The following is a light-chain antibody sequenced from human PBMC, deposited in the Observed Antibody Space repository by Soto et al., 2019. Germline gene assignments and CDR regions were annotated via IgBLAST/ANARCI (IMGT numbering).Light chain of an antibody. V-gene: IGKV3-20*01. CDR3: QQYSSSGT. CDR1: QSVSNNY. CDR2: GAS. Sequence: VLKQSPGTLSLYTGERATLACRASQSVSNNYLAWYQQKPGQAPRLLIYGASNRATGIPDRFSGSGSGTDITLTISILEAEDLAVYYWQQYSSSGTFGQGTKVDIK. J-gene: IGKJ1*01.